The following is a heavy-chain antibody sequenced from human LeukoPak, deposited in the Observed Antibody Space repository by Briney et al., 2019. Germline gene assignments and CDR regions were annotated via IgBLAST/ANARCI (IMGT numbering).Heavy chain of an antibody. V-gene: IGHV3-33*07. CDR1: LFSFRQYG. CDR3: ARDDPKSGYDCGDY. D-gene: IGHD5-12*01. J-gene: IGHJ4*02. CDR2: IWYDGSNK. Sequence: PVRSLRLSCAAPLFSFRQYGMYCVCQAPRKGLERVAVIWYDGSNKNYAESVKGRFTISRDNSTNTLYLQMNSLRAQDTAVYYCARDDPKSGYDCGDYWGQGTLVTVSS.